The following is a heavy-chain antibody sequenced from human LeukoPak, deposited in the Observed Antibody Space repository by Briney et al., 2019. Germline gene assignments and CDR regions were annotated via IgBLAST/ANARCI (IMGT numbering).Heavy chain of an antibody. CDR3: ARLTYYDSSGYLPSPLDY. V-gene: IGHV5-51*01. Sequence: GESLKISCKGSGYSFTSYWIGWVRQMPGKGLEWMGIIYPGDSDTRYSPSFQGQVTISADKSISTAYLQWSSLKASDTVMYYCARLTYYDSSGYLPSPLDYWGQGTLVTVSS. J-gene: IGHJ4*02. CDR1: GYSFTSYW. CDR2: IYPGDSDT. D-gene: IGHD3-22*01.